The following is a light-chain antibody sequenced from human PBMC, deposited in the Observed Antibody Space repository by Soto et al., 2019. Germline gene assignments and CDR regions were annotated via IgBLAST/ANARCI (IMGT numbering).Light chain of an antibody. Sequence: QLHQSQSSLSASVGARITTTGRASQDISNDLGWFPQKQGKAPKLLIYAASILQTGVPSRFSGSGSGSAGSLTITRMQPEDGATDYGLQEYSYPIPFGQWPRLEIK. CDR1: QDISND. J-gene: IGKJ5*01. CDR3: LQEYSYPIP. V-gene: IGKV1-6*02. CDR2: AAS.